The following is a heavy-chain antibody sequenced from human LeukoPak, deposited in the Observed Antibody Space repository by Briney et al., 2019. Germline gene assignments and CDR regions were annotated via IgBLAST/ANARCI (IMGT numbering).Heavy chain of an antibody. CDR2: IKQDGSEK. CDR1: GFTFSSSW. CDR3: ARDGPYSTSSTHPP. D-gene: IGHD6-6*01. Sequence: GGSLRLSCAASGFTFSSSWMSWVRQAPGEGLEWVANIKQDGSEKYYVGSVKGRFTISRDNAKNSLYLQMDSLRAEDTAVYCCARDGPYSTSSTHPPWGQGTLVTVSS. J-gene: IGHJ5*02. V-gene: IGHV3-7*03.